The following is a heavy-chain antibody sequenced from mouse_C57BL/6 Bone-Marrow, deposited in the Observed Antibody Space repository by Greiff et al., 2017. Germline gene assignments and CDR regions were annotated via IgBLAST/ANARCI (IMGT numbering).Heavy chain of an antibody. J-gene: IGHJ1*03. CDR2: IYPRGGGT. CDR3: ARLEFGGSSGDGYFEV. CDR1: GYTFTSYD. V-gene: IGHV1-85*01. D-gene: IGHD1-1*01. Sequence: VQLQQSGPELVKPGASVKLSCKASGYTFTSYDIKWVKQRPGQGLEWIGWIYPRGGGTKSHEKFKGKATLTVDKASSTAYMELHSLTSEDSAVYVCARLEFGGSSGDGYFEVWGTGTTVTVSS.